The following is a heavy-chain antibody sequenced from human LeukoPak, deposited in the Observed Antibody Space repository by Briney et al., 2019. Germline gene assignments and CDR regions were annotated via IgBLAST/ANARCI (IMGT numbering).Heavy chain of an antibody. J-gene: IGHJ3*02. Sequence: ASVKVSCKASGGTFSSYTISWVRQAPGQGLEWMGRIIPILGIANYAQKFQGRVTITADKSTSTAYMELGSLRSEDTAVYYCARDRDYGDHDAFDIWGQGTMVTVSS. CDR1: GGTFSSYT. V-gene: IGHV1-69*04. D-gene: IGHD4-17*01. CDR3: ARDRDYGDHDAFDI. CDR2: IIPILGIA.